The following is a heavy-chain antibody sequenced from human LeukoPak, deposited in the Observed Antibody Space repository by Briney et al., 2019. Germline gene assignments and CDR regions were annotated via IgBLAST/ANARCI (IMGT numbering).Heavy chain of an antibody. J-gene: IGHJ3*02. V-gene: IGHV3-74*03. D-gene: IGHD7-27*01. CDR1: GFTFSNYW. Sequence: GGSLRHSCAASGFTFSNYWMHWVRQVPGKGLVWVSRIDFDGTTTTYADSVKGRFTISRDNAENTLYLQMNSLRFEDTAVYYCALLGIAGDFDIWGQGTMVTVSS. CDR2: IDFDGTTT. CDR3: ALLGIAGDFDI.